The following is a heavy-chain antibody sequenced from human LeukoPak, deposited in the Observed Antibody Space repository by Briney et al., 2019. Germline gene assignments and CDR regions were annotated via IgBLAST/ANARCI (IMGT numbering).Heavy chain of an antibody. CDR3: ARETEYGEYEALDP. J-gene: IGHJ5*02. V-gene: IGHV3-53*01. CDR1: GFTVSSNY. Sequence: GGSLRLSCAASGFTVSSNYMGWVRQAPGRGLEWGSVIYSGGSTYYADSVTGRFTISRDNSKNTLYLQMNSLRAEGTAVYYCARETEYGEYEALDPGPQGTRVSVSS. D-gene: IGHD4-17*01. CDR2: IYSGGST.